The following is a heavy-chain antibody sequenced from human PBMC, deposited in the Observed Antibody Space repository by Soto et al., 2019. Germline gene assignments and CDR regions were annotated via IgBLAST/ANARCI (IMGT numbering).Heavy chain of an antibody. V-gene: IGHV5-10-1*01. D-gene: IGHD1-26*01. CDR1: GYSFSNYW. CDR3: ASVGGVGAVNWLGP. J-gene: IGHJ5*02. CDR2: IDPSDSWT. Sequence: GESLKISCKGSGYSFSNYWISWVRQMPGKGLEWMGRIDPSDSWTHYSPSFQGHVTISADKSISTVYLQWSSLKASDTAMYYCASVGGVGAVNWLGPWGQGTMVTVYS.